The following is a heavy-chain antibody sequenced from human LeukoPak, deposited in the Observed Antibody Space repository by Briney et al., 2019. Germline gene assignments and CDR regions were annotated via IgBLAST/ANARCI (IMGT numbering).Heavy chain of an antibody. J-gene: IGHJ5*02. CDR3: ARALRYFDWLSTSPEYNWFDP. D-gene: IGHD3-9*01. Sequence: GGSLRLSCAASGFTFSSYSMNWVRQAPGKGLEWVSYISSSSSTIYYADSVKGRFTISRDNAKNSLYLQMNSLRAEDTAVYYCARALRYFDWLSTSPEYNWFDPWGQGTLVTVSS. V-gene: IGHV3-48*01. CDR1: GFTFSSYS. CDR2: ISSSSSTI.